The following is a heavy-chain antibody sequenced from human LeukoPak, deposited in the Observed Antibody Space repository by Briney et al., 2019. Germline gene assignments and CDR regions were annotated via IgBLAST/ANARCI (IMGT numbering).Heavy chain of an antibody. CDR3: ASRHVDTAMSYYYYYGMDV. CDR2: IYYSGST. D-gene: IGHD5-18*01. Sequence: PSETLSLTCTVSGGSISSSCCSWGWIRQPPGKGLEWIGSIYYSGSTYYNPSLKSRVTISVDTSKNQFSLKLSSVTAADTAVYYCASRHVDTAMSYYYYYGMDVWGQGTTVTVSS. CDR1: GGSISSSCCS. J-gene: IGHJ6*02. V-gene: IGHV4-39*01.